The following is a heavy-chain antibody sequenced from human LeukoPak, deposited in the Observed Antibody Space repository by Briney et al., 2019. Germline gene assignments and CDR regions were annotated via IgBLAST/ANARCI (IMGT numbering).Heavy chain of an antibody. CDR3: ARDPRSGSRRAPNDYGDSEARNYYYYYMDV. D-gene: IGHD4-17*01. Sequence: GGSLRLSCAASGFTVSSDWMSWVRQAPGKGLEWVANIKRDGSEKYYVDSVKGRFTISRDNAKNSLYLQMTSLRAEDTAVYYCARDPRSGSRRAPNDYGDSEARNYYYYYMDVWGKGTTVTVSS. J-gene: IGHJ6*03. CDR2: IKRDGSEK. CDR1: GFTVSSDW. V-gene: IGHV3-7*01.